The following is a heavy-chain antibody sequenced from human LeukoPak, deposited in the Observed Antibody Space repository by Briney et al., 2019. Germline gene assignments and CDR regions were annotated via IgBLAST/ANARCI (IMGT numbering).Heavy chain of an antibody. Sequence: ASETLSLTCTVSGGSISSGGYYWSWIRQPPGKGLEWIGYIYYSGSTNYNPSLKSRVTISVDTSKNQFSLKLSSVTAADTAVYYCARAADCSGGSCYSNANWGQGTLVTVSS. J-gene: IGHJ4*02. D-gene: IGHD2-15*01. CDR2: IYYSGST. CDR3: ARAADCSGGSCYSNAN. CDR1: GGSISSGGYY. V-gene: IGHV4-61*08.